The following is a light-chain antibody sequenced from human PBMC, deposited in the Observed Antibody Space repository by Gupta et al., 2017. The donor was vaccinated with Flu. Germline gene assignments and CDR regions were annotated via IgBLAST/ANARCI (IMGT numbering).Light chain of an antibody. J-gene: IGKJ1*01. CDR2: KGS. CDR1: QSLVFSDGSAY. Sequence: DAVMTQSPLSLPVTLGQPASISCRSSQSLVFSDGSAYLSWFHQRPGQPPRRLIYKGSNRDSGVPDRFSGSGSGTDFTLKISRVEAEDVGVYYFRQRKRWPWTFGQGTKVEIK. V-gene: IGKV2-30*01. CDR3: RQRKRWPWT.